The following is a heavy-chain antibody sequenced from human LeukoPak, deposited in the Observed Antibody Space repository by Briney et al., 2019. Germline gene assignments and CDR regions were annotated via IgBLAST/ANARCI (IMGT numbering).Heavy chain of an antibody. CDR2: INPSGGST. CDR3: ARDPPHSNLSGFDY. D-gene: IGHD4-11*01. J-gene: IGHJ4*02. V-gene: IGHV1-46*01. Sequence: ASVKLSCTASGYTFTSYYMHWVRQAPGQGLEWMGIINPSGGSTSYAQTFQGRVTMTRDMSTSTVYMELSSLRSEDTAVYYCARDPPHSNLSGFDYWGQGTLVTVSS. CDR1: GYTFTSYY.